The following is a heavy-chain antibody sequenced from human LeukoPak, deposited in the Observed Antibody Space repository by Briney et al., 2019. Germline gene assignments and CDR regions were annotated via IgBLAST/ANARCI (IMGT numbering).Heavy chain of an antibody. J-gene: IGHJ4*02. V-gene: IGHV4-39*01. D-gene: IGHD2-2*01. CDR2: IYYSGST. Sequence: PSETLSLTCTVSGGSISSSSYYWGWIRQPPGKGLEWIGSIYYSGSTYYNPSLKSRVTISEDTSKNQFSLKLSSVTAADTAVYYCARLGYCSSTSCPRFDYWGQGTLVTVSS. CDR1: GGSISSSSYY. CDR3: ARLGYCSSTSCPRFDY.